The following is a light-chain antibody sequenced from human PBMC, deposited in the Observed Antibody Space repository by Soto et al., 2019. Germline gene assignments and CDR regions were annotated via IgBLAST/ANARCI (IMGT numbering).Light chain of an antibody. J-gene: IGKJ1*01. V-gene: IGKV3-11*01. CDR2: DAS. CDR3: QQRSNWPPF. Sequence: EIVMTQSPATLSVSPGERATLSCRASQSVRSSLAWYQQKPGQAPRLLIYDASNRATGIPARFSGSGSGTDFTLTISSLEPEDFAVYYCQQRSNWPPFFGQGTKVDIK. CDR1: QSVRSS.